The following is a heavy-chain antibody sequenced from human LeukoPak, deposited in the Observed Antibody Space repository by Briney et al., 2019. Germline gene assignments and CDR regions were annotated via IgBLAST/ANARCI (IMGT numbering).Heavy chain of an antibody. CDR1: GGSISSYY. V-gene: IGHV4-4*07. Sequence: SEALSLTCTVSGGSISSYYWSWIRQPAGTALEWIGRIYTSGTITYNPSLKSRVTMSVDTSKNQFSLKLSSVTAADTAVYYCARDSGTTGEVKFDPWGQGTLVTVSS. D-gene: IGHD3-10*01. CDR3: ARDSGTTGEVKFDP. J-gene: IGHJ5*02. CDR2: IYTSGTI.